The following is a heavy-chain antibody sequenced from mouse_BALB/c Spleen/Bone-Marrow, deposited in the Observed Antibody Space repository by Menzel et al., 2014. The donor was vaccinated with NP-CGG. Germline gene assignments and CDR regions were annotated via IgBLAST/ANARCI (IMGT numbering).Heavy chain of an antibody. CDR2: INPSNGRS. CDR3: ARRGNYGAMDH. V-gene: IGHV1S81*02. J-gene: IGHJ4*01. Sequence: QVQLQQSGAELVKPGASVKLSCKASGYTFTSHWMHWVKQRPGQGLEWIGEINPSNGRSNYNEKFKSKATLTVDKSSSTAYMQLSSLTSEDSAVYYCARRGNYGAMDHWGQGTSVTVSS. CDR1: GYTFTSHW. D-gene: IGHD2-1*01.